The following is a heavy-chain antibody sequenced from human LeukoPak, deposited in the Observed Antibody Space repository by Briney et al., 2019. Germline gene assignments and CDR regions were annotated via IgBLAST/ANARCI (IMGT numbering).Heavy chain of an antibody. CDR2: ISSSSSPI. CDR3: ARDPGDY. V-gene: IGHV3-48*02. CDR1: GSTFSSYS. Sequence: GGSLRLSCAASGSTFSSYSMNWVRQAPGKGLEWVSYISSSSSPIYYADSVKGRFTISRDNAKNSLYLQMNSLRDDDTAVYYCARDPGDYWGQGTLVTVSS. D-gene: IGHD3-10*01. J-gene: IGHJ4*02.